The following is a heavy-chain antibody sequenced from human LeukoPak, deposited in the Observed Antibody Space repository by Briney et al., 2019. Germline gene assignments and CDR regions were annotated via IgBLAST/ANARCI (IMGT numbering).Heavy chain of an antibody. CDR2: INHSGST. J-gene: IGHJ4*02. CDR1: GGSFSGYY. V-gene: IGHV4-34*01. CDR3: ARSRGYDLAYIDY. D-gene: IGHD5-12*01. Sequence: SENLSLTCAVYGGSFSGYYWSWIRQPPGKGLEWIGEINHSGSTNYNPSLKSRVTISVDTSKNQFSLKLSSVTAADTAVYYCARSRGYDLAYIDYWGQGTLVTVSS.